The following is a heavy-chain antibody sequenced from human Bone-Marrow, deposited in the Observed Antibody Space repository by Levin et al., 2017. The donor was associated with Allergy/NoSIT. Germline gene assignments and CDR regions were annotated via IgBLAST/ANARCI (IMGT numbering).Heavy chain of an antibody. CDR3: AKEGNYGLEFYFMDV. D-gene: IGHD1-7*01. CDR2: IGRDTGNK. Sequence: QPGESLKISCAASGFTFDDYAMHWVRQAPGKGLEWVASIGRDTGNKGYADSVRGRFTISRDNVNNSLYLEMNSLRGDDTALYYCAKEGNYGLEFYFMDVWGKGNMVNVSS. J-gene: IGHJ6*03. CDR1: GFTFDDYA. V-gene: IGHV3-9*01.